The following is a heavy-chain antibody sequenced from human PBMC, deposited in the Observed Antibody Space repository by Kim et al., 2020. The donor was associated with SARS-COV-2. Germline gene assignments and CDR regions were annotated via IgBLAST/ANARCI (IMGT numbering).Heavy chain of an antibody. CDR3: VRYGRSYGAVH. Sequence: GGSLRLSCSASGFTFSDYAIHLVRRTPGMGLQYVSATTRDGDGSFYADSVKDRFTIFRDNSKNTLFLQMIGLRIEDTAIYYCVRYGRSYGAVHCGQGTLVSVS. J-gene: IGHJ4*02. D-gene: IGHD3-16*01. CDR2: TTRDGDGS. CDR1: GFTFSDYA. V-gene: IGHV3-64D*06.